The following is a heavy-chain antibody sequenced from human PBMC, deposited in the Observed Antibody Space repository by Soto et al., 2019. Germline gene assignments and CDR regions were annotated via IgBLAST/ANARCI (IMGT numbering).Heavy chain of an antibody. J-gene: IGHJ4*02. CDR1: GGSISSGGYS. D-gene: IGHD3-22*01. CDR3: ARLLYDRSGYYYFDY. V-gene: IGHV4-39*01. CDR2: IYYSGSI. Sequence: SETLSLTCAVSGGSISSGGYSWSWIRQPPGKGLEWLGSIYYSGSIYHNPSLKSRVSTSVDTSKNQFSLKLNSVTAADTALYYCARLLYDRSGYYYFDYWGRGTLVTVSS.